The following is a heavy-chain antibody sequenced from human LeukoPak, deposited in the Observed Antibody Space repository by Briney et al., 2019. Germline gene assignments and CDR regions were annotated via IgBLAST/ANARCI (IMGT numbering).Heavy chain of an antibody. J-gene: IGHJ4*02. CDR3: ARGGRGTIIMIVVAALDY. CDR1: GFTFTSYS. CDR2: ISSSGNYI. D-gene: IGHD3-22*01. V-gene: IGHV3-21*01. Sequence: GRSLRLSCAASGFTFTSYSMNWVRQAPGKGLEWVSSISSSGNYIYYADSVKGRFTISRDNARNSLYLQMNSLRAEDTAVYYCARGGRGTIIMIVVAALDYWGQGTLVTVSS.